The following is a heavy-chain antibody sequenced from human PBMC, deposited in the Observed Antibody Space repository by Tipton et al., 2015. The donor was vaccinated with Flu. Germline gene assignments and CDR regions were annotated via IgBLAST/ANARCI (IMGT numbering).Heavy chain of an antibody. CDR1: GGSISGYY. Sequence: TLSLTCTVSGGSISGYYWSWIRQPPGKGLEWIAYIYYSGSTNYNPSLKSRVTISVDMSKNQFSLKLNSVTAADTAVYYCARSHYGSGAYYFDYWGQGTLVTVSS. D-gene: IGHD3-10*01. V-gene: IGHV4-59*01. J-gene: IGHJ4*02. CDR3: ARSHYGSGAYYFDY. CDR2: IYYSGST.